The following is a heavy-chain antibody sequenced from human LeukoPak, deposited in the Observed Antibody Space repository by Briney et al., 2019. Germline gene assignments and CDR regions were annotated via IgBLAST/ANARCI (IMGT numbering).Heavy chain of an antibody. CDR2: INPNSGGT. V-gene: IGHV1-2*02. D-gene: IGHD6-19*01. Sequence: ASVKVSCKASGYTFTGYYMHWVRQAPGQGLEWMGWINPNSGGTNYAQKFQGRVTITRDTSISTAYMELSRLRSDDTAVYYCARDLDSSGWYSDYWGQGTLVTVSS. CDR3: ARDLDSSGWYSDY. CDR1: GYTFTGYY. J-gene: IGHJ4*02.